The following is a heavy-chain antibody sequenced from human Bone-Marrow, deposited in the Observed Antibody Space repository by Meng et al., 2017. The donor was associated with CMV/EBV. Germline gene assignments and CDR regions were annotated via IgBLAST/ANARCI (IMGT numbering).Heavy chain of an antibody. CDR1: GFRFGDYA. CDR2: IEKKVYGGTP. Sequence: GESLKISCITSGFRFGDYAMSWVRLTPGKGLEWLGYIEKKVYGGTPVHAASVEGRFSISRDDSKSIAYLQMNSLTTADTAVYYCARDDVNEPDYWGQGTLVTVSS. V-gene: IGHV3-49*04. CDR3: ARDDVNEPDY. J-gene: IGHJ4*02.